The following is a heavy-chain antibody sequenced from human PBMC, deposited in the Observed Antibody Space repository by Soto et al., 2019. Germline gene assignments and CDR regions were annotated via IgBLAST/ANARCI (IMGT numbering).Heavy chain of an antibody. CDR3: GSYYPSRSCFKFVDY. V-gene: IGHV4-59*01. CDR2: IYYSGST. D-gene: IGHD3-10*01. CDR1: GGSISSYY. J-gene: IGHJ4*02. Sequence: SETLSLTCTVSGGSISSYYWSWIRQPPGKGLEWIGYIYYSGSTNYNPSLKSRVTISVDTSKNQFSLKLSSVTAADTAVYYCGSYYPSRSCFKFVDYWGQGTLVTVSS.